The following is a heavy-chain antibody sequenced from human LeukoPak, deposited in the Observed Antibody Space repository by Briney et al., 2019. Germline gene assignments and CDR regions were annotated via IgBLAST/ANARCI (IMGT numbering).Heavy chain of an antibody. CDR3: ARAGAYSCSPPAVF. Sequence: PGGSLRLSCAASGFILSSWWLRWVRQTPGRGLEWVAIILQDGSEKRYVASVKGRFTISIDNAKNSVYLQMNGLRAEDTAVYYCARAGAYSCSPPAVFWGQGTLVTVPS. V-gene: IGHV3-7*01. CDR2: ILQDGSEK. CDR1: GFILSSWW. J-gene: IGHJ4*02. D-gene: IGHD1-26*01.